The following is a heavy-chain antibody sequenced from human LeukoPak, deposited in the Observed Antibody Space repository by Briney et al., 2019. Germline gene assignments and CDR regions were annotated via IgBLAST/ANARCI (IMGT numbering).Heavy chain of an antibody. Sequence: ASVKVSCKASGYTFTGYYMHWVRQAPGQGLEWMGWINPNSGGTNYAQKFQGRVTMTRDTSISTAYMELSRLRSDDTAVYYCARGIWFGSSMGFDPWGQGTLVTVSS. J-gene: IGHJ5*02. V-gene: IGHV1-2*02. CDR2: INPNSGGT. D-gene: IGHD3-10*01. CDR3: ARGIWFGSSMGFDP. CDR1: GYTFTGYY.